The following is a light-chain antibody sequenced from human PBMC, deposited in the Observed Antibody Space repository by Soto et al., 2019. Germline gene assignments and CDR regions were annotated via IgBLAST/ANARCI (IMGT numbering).Light chain of an antibody. J-gene: IGLJ2*01. V-gene: IGLV2-23*01. Sequence: QSVLTQPASVSGSPGQSITISCTGTSSDVGSYNLVSWYQQYPGKAPKLMIYEGSKRPSGVSNRFSGSKSGNTASLTISGLKAEEEADYYCCAYAGETTLVFGGGTKLTVL. CDR1: SSDVGSYNL. CDR3: CAYAGETTLV. CDR2: EGS.